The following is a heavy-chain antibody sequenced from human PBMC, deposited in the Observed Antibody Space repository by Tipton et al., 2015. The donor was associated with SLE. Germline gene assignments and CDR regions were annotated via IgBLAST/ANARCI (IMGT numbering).Heavy chain of an antibody. CDR1: GYTFTNYD. CDR3: AREAAAMASDY. V-gene: IGHV1-8*01. Sequence: QLVQSGPEVKKPGASVKVSCKASGYTFTNYDINWVRQATGQGLEWMGWMNPNSGYTGYAQKSQGRVTMTRNTSISTAYMELSSLKSEDTAVYYCAREAAAMASDYWGQGPLVTVSS. CDR2: MNPNSGYT. D-gene: IGHD2-2*01. J-gene: IGHJ4*02.